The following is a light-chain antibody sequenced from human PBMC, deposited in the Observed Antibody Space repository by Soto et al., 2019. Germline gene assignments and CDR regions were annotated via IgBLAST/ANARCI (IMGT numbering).Light chain of an antibody. CDR1: SSNIGRNI. V-gene: IGLV1-44*01. Sequence: QAVMIQPPSASGTPGQRVTISCSGSSSNIGRNIVNWYQQLPGTAPKLLIYKNNERPSGVPDRFSGSKSGTSASLAISGLQSEDEADYYCASLDDTQDGAWVYAGGTQLTV. CDR2: KNN. J-gene: IGLJ3*02. CDR3: ASLDDTQDGAWV.